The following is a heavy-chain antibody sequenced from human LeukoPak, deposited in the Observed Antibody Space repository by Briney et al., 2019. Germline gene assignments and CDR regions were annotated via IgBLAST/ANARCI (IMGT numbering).Heavy chain of an antibody. CDR2: IYYSGSA. D-gene: IGHD1-1*01. V-gene: IGHV4-59*01. CDR1: GGSISAYD. J-gene: IGHJ4*02. Sequence: PSETLSLTCTVSGGSISAYDWSWIRQPPGKGLEWIGYIYYSGSADYNPALKSRVTISVDTSKSQFSLKLSSVTAADTAVYYCARDKVPGDYWGQGTLVTVSS. CDR3: ARDKVPGDY.